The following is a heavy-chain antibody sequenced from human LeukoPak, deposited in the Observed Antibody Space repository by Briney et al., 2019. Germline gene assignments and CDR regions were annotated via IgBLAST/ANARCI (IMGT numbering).Heavy chain of an antibody. Sequence: GGSLRLSCAASGFTVSTNYMSWVRQAPGKGLEWVSVFYSGGDRYYADSVKGRFTISRDNSKNTVYLQMNSLRPEDTAVYYCARFTENDAFDIWGQGTMVTVSS. CDR3: ARFTENDAFDI. CDR1: GFTVSTNY. D-gene: IGHD2-8*02. CDR2: FYSGGDR. V-gene: IGHV3-53*01. J-gene: IGHJ3*02.